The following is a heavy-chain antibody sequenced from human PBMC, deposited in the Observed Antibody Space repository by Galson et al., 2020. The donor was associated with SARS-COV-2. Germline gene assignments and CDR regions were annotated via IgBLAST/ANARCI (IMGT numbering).Heavy chain of an antibody. J-gene: IGHJ5*02. CDR1: GYTLTELS. Sequence: ASVKVSCKVSGYTLTELSMHWVRQAPGKGLEWMGGFDPEDGETIYAQKFQGRVTMTEDTSTDTAYMELSSLRSEDTAVYYCARDGYSSGWYGGWFDPWGQGTLVTVSS. CDR3: ARDGYSSGWYGGWFDP. V-gene: IGHV1-24*01. D-gene: IGHD6-19*01. CDR2: FDPEDGET.